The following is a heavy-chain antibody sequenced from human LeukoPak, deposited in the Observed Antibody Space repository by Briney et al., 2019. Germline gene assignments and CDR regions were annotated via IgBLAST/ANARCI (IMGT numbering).Heavy chain of an antibody. CDR2: IYYSGST. CDR3: ARDPLGPAGYWYFDL. D-gene: IGHD6-13*01. V-gene: IGHV4-59*01. J-gene: IGHJ2*01. Sequence: PSETLSLTCTVSGGSISSYYWSWIRQPPGKALEWIGYIYYSGSTNYNPSLKSRVTISVDTSKNQFSLKLSSVTAADTAVYYCARDPLGPAGYWYFDLWGRGTLVTVSS. CDR1: GGSISSYY.